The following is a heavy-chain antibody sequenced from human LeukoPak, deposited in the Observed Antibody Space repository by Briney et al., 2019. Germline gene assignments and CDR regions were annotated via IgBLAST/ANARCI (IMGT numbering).Heavy chain of an antibody. CDR3: ARGKTVPWRGLHDY. D-gene: IGHD5-18*01. V-gene: IGHV4-39*07. J-gene: IGHJ4*02. CDR2: IYYSGST. Sequence: SETLSLTCTVSGGSISSSSYYWGWIRQPPGKGLEWIGSIYYSGSTYYNPSLKSRVTISVDTSKNQFSLKLSSVTAADTAVYYCARGKTVPWRGLHDYWGQGTLVTVSS. CDR1: GGSISSSSYY.